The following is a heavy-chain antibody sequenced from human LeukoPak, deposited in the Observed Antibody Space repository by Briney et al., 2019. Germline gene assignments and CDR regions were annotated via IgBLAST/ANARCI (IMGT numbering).Heavy chain of an antibody. V-gene: IGHV4-59*01. J-gene: IGHJ4*02. Sequence: SETLSLSCTVSGGSISSYYWSWFRQPPGKGLEWIGYMHYSGSTNYNPSLKSRVTISVDTSKNQISLKLSSVTAADTAVYYCARWILYSSGSYSDYWGQGTLVTVSS. CDR1: GGSISSYY. CDR3: ARWILYSSGSYSDY. D-gene: IGHD3-10*01. CDR2: MHYSGST.